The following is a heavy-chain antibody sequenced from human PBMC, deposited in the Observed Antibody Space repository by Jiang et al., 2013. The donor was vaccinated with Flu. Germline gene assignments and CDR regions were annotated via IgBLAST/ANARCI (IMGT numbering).Heavy chain of an antibody. V-gene: IGHV3-23*04. J-gene: IGHJ3*02. CDR2: ISRRGGST. CDR3: AKGDVVVAVVDRLSDNDAFDI. CDR1: GFTFNNYA. D-gene: IGHD2-15*01. Sequence: QLVESGGGLVQPGGSLRLSCAASGFTFNNYAMTWVRQAPGKGLEWVSAISRRGGSTYYADSIKGRFTISRDNSKTTLYLQMDSLRAEDTAVYYCAKGDVVVAVVDRLSDNDAFDIWGQGTMVTVSS.